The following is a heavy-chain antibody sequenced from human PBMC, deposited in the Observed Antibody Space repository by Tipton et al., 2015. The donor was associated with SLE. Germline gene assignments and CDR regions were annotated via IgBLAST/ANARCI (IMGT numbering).Heavy chain of an antibody. D-gene: IGHD4-17*01. CDR2: INHSGST. CDR3: ARVRRNDYGYGYYYYYMDA. J-gene: IGHJ6*03. CDR1: GGSFSGYY. Sequence: TLSLTCAVYGGSFSGYYWSWIRQPPGKGLEWIGEINHSGSTNYNPSLKSRVTISVDTSKNQFSLKLSSVTAADTAVYYCARVRRNDYGYGYYYYYMDAWGKGTTVTVSS. V-gene: IGHV4-34*01.